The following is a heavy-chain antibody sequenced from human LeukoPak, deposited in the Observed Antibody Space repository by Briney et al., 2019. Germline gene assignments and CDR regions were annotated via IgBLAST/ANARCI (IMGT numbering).Heavy chain of an antibody. Sequence: GGSLRLSCAASGFTFGNYGMSWVRQAPGKGLEWVSSISSSSTYMYYADSVKGRFTISRDNAKNSLYLQMNSLRAEDTAVYYCARGYYDSSGYPPGVYWGQGTLVTVSS. V-gene: IGHV3-21*01. J-gene: IGHJ4*02. D-gene: IGHD3-22*01. CDR1: GFTFGNYG. CDR2: ISSSSTYM. CDR3: ARGYYDSSGYPPGVY.